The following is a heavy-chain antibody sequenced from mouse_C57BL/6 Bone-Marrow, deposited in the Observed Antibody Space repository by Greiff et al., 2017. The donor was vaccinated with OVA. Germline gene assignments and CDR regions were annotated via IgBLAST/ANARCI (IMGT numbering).Heavy chain of an antibody. Sequence: QVQLQQPGAELVRPGSSVKLSCKASGYTFTSYWMHWVKQRPIQGLEWIGNIDPSDSEPHSNQKFKDKATLTVDKSSSTAYMQLSSLTSEDSAVYYCARNLFAYWGQGTLVTVSA. CDR2: IDPSDSEP. V-gene: IGHV1-52*01. CDR3: ARNLFAY. J-gene: IGHJ3*01. CDR1: GYTFTSYW.